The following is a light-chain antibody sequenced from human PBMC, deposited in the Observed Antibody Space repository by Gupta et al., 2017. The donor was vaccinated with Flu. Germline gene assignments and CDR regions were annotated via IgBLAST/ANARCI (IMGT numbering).Light chain of an antibody. CDR1: QNINQW. CDR2: AAS. J-gene: IGKJ4*01. CDR3: QHDDSYPLT. V-gene: IGKV1-5*01. Sequence: DVQLTQSPSALAAPLGARVSITCRASQNINQWLAWYQQTPGKPPRLLVYAASTLESGVPSRFKGGISGTDFVLTITTLQPQDVGTYYCQHDDSYPLTFGGGT.